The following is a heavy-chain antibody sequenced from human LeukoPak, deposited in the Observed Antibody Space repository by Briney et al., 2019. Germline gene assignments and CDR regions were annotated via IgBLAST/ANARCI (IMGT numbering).Heavy chain of an antibody. D-gene: IGHD5-18*01. CDR3: ARAPSGFTYGPGDH. J-gene: IGHJ4*02. Sequence: ASVKVSCKASGYTFTSYGISWVRQAPGQGLEWMGWISAYNGNANYAQKLQGRVTMTTDTSTITAYMELRSLRSDDTAVYYCARAPSGFTYGPGDHWGQGTLVTVSS. V-gene: IGHV1-18*01. CDR2: ISAYNGNA. CDR1: GYTFTSYG.